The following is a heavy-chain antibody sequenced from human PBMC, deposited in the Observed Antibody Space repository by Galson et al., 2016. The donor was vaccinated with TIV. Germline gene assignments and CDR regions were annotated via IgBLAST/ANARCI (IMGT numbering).Heavy chain of an antibody. CDR1: GLIVTDNY. CDR3: ARERRYCGNECYLYYYYGMDV. Sequence: SLRLSCAASGLIVTDNYMTWVRQAPGKGLEWVSLISSAGTTSYTDSVRGRFTISSDNSKNTLYLQMNSLRAEDTAVYYCARERRYCGNECYLYYYYGMDVWGQGTTVTVSS. V-gene: IGHV3-66*01. CDR2: ISSAGTT. D-gene: IGHD2-21*01. J-gene: IGHJ6*02.